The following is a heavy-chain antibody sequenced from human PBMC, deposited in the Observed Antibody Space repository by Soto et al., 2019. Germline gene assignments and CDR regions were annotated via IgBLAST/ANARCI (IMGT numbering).Heavy chain of an antibody. Sequence: GGALRLSCTTSGFTFRTYALAWVRQAPGKGLGWVSVTGVTGGGTYYGDSVKGRFTISRDDSKNTLYLQMNGLRADDSAVYYCAREFESGYYFFDYWGQGALVTVSS. J-gene: IGHJ4*02. D-gene: IGHD3-3*01. V-gene: IGHV3-23*01. CDR2: TGVTGGGT. CDR1: GFTFRTYA. CDR3: AREFESGYYFFDY.